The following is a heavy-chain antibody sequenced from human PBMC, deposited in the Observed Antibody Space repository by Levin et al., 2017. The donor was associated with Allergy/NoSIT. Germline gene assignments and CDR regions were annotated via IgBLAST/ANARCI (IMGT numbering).Heavy chain of an antibody. V-gene: IGHV3-23*01. Sequence: PGGSLRLSCAASGFTFSSYAMNWVRQAPGKGLEWVSVISGSGGSTYYADSVKGRFTISRDNSKNTLFLQMNSLRAEDTAVYYCAKPYYYDTSGYYWDAFDIWGQGTLVTVSS. D-gene: IGHD3-22*01. CDR3: AKPYYYDTSGYYWDAFDI. CDR2: ISGSGGST. CDR1: GFTFSSYA. J-gene: IGHJ3*02.